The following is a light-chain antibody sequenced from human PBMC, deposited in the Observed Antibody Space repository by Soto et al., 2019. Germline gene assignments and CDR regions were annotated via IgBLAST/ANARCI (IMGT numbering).Light chain of an antibody. CDR1: QSIGSSY. CDR3: QQYGSSPTT. J-gene: IGKJ1*01. V-gene: IGKV3-20*01. CDR2: GAS. Sequence: EIVLTQSPGTLSLSPGERATLSCRASQSIGSSYLAWYQQKPGQAPRLLIHGASSRATGIPDRFSGSGSGTDFTLSISRLEPEDFAVYYCQQYGSSPTTFGQGTKVDIK.